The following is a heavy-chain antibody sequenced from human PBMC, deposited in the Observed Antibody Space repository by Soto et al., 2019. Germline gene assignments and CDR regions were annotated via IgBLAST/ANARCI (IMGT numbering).Heavy chain of an antibody. Sequence: ASVNGSCKASGYTFANYGISWVRQAPGQGLEWMGWISGNNGATNYAPKVQDRITMTLDTSTGVASMALRSLRSDDTAIYYCVRDLKYLRFTGKWFDSWGHGILVTDSS. CDR3: VRDLKYLRFTGKWFDS. V-gene: IGHV1-18*04. D-gene: IGHD3-3*01. CDR1: GYTFANYG. J-gene: IGHJ5*01. CDR2: ISGNNGAT.